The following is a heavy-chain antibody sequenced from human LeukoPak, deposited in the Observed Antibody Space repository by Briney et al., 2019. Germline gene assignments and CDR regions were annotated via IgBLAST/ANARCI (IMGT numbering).Heavy chain of an antibody. J-gene: IGHJ4*02. CDR1: GFTFSSYA. CDR2: ISGSGGST. CDR3: AKHGSSGYTFGNDY. Sequence: PGGFLRLSCAASGFTFSSYAMSWVRQAPGKGLEWVSAISGSGGSTFYADSVKGRFTISRDNSKNTLYLQMNSLRAEDTAVYYCAKHGSSGYTFGNDYWGQGTLVTVSS. V-gene: IGHV3-23*01. D-gene: IGHD3-22*01.